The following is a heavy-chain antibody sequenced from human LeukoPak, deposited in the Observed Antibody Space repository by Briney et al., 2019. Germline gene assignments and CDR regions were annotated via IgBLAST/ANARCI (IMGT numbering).Heavy chain of an antibody. J-gene: IGHJ5*01. CDR3: AKDDGWLQFNS. CDR1: GYTLTELS. CDR2: FDPKDGET. D-gene: IGHD5-24*01. V-gene: IGHV1-24*01. Sequence: ASVKVSCKVSGYTLTELSMHWVRQAPGKGLEWMGSFDPKDGETIYAQKFQGRVTMTEDTSTDTAYMELSSLRSEDTAVYYCAKDDGWLQFNSWGQGTLVTVSS.